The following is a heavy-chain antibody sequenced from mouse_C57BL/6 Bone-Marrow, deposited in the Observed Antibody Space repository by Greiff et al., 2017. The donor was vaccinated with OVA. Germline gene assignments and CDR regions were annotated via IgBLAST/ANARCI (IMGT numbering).Heavy chain of an antibody. V-gene: IGHV1-54*01. CDR1: GYAFTNYL. D-gene: IGHD2-14*01. Sequence: QVQLQQSGAELVRPGTSVKVSCKASGYAFTNYLIEWVKQRPGQGLEWIGVINPGSGGTNYNEKFKGKATLTADKSSSTAYMQLSSLTSEDSAVYFCARGGVRRCYYAMDYWGQGTSVTVSS. CDR2: INPGSGGT. J-gene: IGHJ4*01. CDR3: ARGGVRRCYYAMDY.